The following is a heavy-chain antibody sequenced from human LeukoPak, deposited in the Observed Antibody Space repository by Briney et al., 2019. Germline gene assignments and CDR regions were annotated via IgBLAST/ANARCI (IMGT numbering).Heavy chain of an antibody. CDR3: ARLPARFFYGMDV. J-gene: IGHJ6*02. D-gene: IGHD3-3*01. V-gene: IGHV3-66*04. CDR1: GFTVSSSY. CDR2: IFSGGTT. Sequence: PGGSLRLSCAASGFTVSSSYMSWVRQAPGKGLEWVSVIFSGGTTYYADSVRGRFTISRDTSKNTLYLQMNSLRAEDTAVYYCARLPARFFYGMDVWGQGTTVTVSS.